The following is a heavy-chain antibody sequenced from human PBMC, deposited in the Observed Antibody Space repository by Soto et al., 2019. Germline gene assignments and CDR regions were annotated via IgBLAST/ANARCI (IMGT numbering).Heavy chain of an antibody. D-gene: IGHD1-26*01. CDR2: IHPSGQPI. CDR3: ASRASR. Sequence: EVQLVESGGGLVQPGGSLRLSCAVSGFTFSSSEMYWVRQAPGKGLEWISYIHPSGQPIFYADSVKGRFTISRDNANNSLFLQMNSPRAEDTAVYYCASRASRWGQGTMVTVSS. J-gene: IGHJ3*01. V-gene: IGHV3-48*03. CDR1: GFTFSSSE.